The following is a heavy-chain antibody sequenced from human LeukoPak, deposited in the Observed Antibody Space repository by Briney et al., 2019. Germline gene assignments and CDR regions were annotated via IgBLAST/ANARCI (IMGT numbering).Heavy chain of an antibody. CDR1: GFTFSSHG. J-gene: IGHJ5*02. D-gene: IGHD3-10*01. CDR2: IWYDGSKT. CDR3: AKDLSYGSLWFDP. Sequence: GGSLRLSCAASGFTFSSHGIQWVRQAPGKGLEWVALIWYDGSKTNYVDSVMGRFTISRDSSKNTLYLQMNNLRVEDTAVYFCAKDLSYGSLWFDPWGQGTLVTVSS. V-gene: IGHV3-33*06.